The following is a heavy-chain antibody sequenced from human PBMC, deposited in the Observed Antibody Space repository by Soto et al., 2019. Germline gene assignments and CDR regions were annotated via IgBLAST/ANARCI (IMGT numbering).Heavy chain of an antibody. CDR3: ATDSRNVGIGYFDS. Sequence: EVKVIESGGDLIEPGGSLRLSCAASGFKVGSSYVTWVRQAPGEGLEWVSVIVSGGSTHYADSVTGRFTVSRDVSNNTFYLHMSSLRAEDTAVYFCATDSRNVGIGYFDSWGLGTLVTVSS. CDR1: GFKVGSSY. V-gene: IGHV3-53*01. J-gene: IGHJ4*02. D-gene: IGHD1-26*01. CDR2: IVSGGST.